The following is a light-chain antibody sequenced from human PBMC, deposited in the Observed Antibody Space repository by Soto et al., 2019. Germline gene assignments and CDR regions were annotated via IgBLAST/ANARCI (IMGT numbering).Light chain of an antibody. CDR3: QQLNSYPRT. J-gene: IGKJ1*01. V-gene: IGKV1-9*01. CDR2: AAS. Sequence: DIQLTQSPSFLSASVGDRVTITCRASQGISNSLAWYQQRPGKAPKLLIYAASTLQSGVPSRFSGSGSETEFTLTIGSLQPEDFATYYCQQLNSYPRTFGLGTKVEIK. CDR1: QGISNS.